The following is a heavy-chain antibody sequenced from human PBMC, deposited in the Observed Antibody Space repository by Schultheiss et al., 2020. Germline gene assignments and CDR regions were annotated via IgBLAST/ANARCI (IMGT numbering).Heavy chain of an antibody. CDR3: ARAGDSSGYRYYYYYYRMDV. CDR1: GYTFTGYY. Sequence: ASVKVSCKASGYTFTGYYMHWVRQAPGQGLEWMGWINPDTGDTNYAQKFQGRVTLTRDTSISTAYMELSRLRSDDTAVYYCARAGDSSGYRYYYYYYRMDVWGQGTTVNVSS. D-gene: IGHD3-22*01. J-gene: IGHJ6*02. V-gene: IGHV1-2*02. CDR2: INPDTGDT.